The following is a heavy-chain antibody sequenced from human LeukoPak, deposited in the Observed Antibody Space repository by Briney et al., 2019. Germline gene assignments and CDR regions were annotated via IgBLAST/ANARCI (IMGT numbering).Heavy chain of an antibody. CDR1: GGSISSGDYY. CDR3: ASLGGGSGSYYNAHFDC. CDR2: IYYGGST. Sequence: PSQTLSLTCTVSGGSISSGDYYWSWIRQPPGKGLEWIGYIYYGGSTYYNPSLKSRVTISVDTSKNQFSLKLSSVTAADTAVYYCASLGGGSGSYYNAHFDCLVQGTLVTVSS. D-gene: IGHD3-10*01. J-gene: IGHJ4*02. V-gene: IGHV4-30-4*01.